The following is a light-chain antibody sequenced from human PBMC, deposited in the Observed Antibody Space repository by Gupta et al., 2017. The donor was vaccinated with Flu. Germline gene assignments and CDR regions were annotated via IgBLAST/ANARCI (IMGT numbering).Light chain of an antibody. CDR2: LNSDGSH. J-gene: IGLJ2*01. CDR1: GGHSSNA. Sequence: QLVLTQSPSASASLGASVKLTCTLSGGHSSNAIARHQQQPEKGPRYLMNLNSDGSHSKGDGIPDRFSGSSSGAERYLTISSLQSEDEADYYCQTWGTGVVVFGGGTKLTVL. V-gene: IGLV4-69*01. CDR3: QTWGTGVVV.